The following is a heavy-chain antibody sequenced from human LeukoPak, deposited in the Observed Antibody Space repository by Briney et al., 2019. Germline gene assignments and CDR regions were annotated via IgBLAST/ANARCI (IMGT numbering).Heavy chain of an antibody. V-gene: IGHV3-15*01. D-gene: IGHD2-15*01. J-gene: IGHJ4*02. Sequence: GGSLRLSCAASGFAFSNAWMHWVRQPPGKGLEWVGRIKSETDGGTTDYAAPVKGRFTISRDDSKNTLYLQMNSLKTEDTAVYSCTAILYCSGGTCYSHWGQGTLVTVSS. CDR3: TAILYCSGGTCYSH. CDR1: GFAFSNAW. CDR2: IKSETDGGTT.